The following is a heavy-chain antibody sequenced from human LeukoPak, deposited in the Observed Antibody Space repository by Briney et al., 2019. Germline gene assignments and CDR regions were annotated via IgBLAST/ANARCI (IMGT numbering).Heavy chain of an antibody. CDR1: GFTFSSYA. CDR3: AKAGKPQVSYIVVVTAIGY. J-gene: IGHJ4*02. Sequence: GGSLRLSCAASGFTFSSYAMSWVRQAPGKGLEWVSAISGSGGSTYYADSVKGRFTISRDNSKNTLYLQMNSLRAEDTAVHYCAKAGKPQVSYIVVVTAIGYWGQGTLVTVSS. CDR2: ISGSGGST. V-gene: IGHV3-23*01. D-gene: IGHD2-21*02.